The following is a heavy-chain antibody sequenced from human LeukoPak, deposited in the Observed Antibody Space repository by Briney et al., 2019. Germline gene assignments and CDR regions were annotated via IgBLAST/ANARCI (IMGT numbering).Heavy chain of an antibody. V-gene: IGHV3-49*04. D-gene: IGHD2-2*01. CDR2: IRSKAYGGTT. CDR3: TRKPESGKSNIVVVPAASFDY. CDR1: GFTFGDYA. Sequence: PGGSLRLSCTASGFTFGDYAMSWVRQAPGKGLEWVGFIRSKAYGGTTEYAASVKGRFTISRDDSKSIAYLQMNSLKTEDTAVYYCTRKPESGKSNIVVVPAASFDYWGQGTLVTVSS. J-gene: IGHJ4*02.